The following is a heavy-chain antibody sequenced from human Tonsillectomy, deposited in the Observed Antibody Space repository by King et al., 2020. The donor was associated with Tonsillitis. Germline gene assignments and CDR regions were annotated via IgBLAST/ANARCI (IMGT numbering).Heavy chain of an antibody. CDR3: AKDETPAAPYYYYGMDV. J-gene: IGHJ6*02. CDR1: GFTFSSYG. CDR2: ISYDGSNK. Sequence: VQLVESGGGVVQPGRSLRLSCAASGFTFSSYGMHWVRQAPGKGLEWVAVISYDGSNKYYADSVKGRFTISRDNSKNTLYLQMNSLRAEDTAVYYCAKDETPAAPYYYYGMDVWGQGTTVTVSS. V-gene: IGHV3-30*18. D-gene: IGHD2-2*01.